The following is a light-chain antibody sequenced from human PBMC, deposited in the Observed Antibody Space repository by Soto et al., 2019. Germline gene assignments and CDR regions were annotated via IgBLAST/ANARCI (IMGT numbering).Light chain of an antibody. CDR3: GSYTTSSNDV. V-gene: IGLV2-14*03. CDR2: DVS. Sequence: QSALTQPASVSGSPGQSITISCTGTSSDVGSYNYVSWYQQYPGKAPKLMIYDVSTRPSGVSDRFSGSKSGNTASLTISGLRAEDEADYYCGSYTTSSNDVFGTGTKVTVL. CDR1: SSDVGSYNY. J-gene: IGLJ1*01.